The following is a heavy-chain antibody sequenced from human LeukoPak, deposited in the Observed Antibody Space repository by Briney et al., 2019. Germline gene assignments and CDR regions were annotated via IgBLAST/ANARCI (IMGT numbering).Heavy chain of an antibody. D-gene: IGHD3-22*01. CDR3: AKSVEWLLLLPNY. CDR1: GFTFSSYA. V-gene: IGHV3-23*01. Sequence: GGSLRLSCAASGFTFSSYAMSWVRQAPGKGLEWISAISGSGGGTCYADSVKGRFTISRDNSKNTLYLQMNSLRADDTAVYYCAKSVEWLLLLPNYWGQGTLVTVSS. CDR2: ISGSGGGT. J-gene: IGHJ4*02.